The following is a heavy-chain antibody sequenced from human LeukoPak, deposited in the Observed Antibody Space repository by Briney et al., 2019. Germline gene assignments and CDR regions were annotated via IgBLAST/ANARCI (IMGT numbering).Heavy chain of an antibody. Sequence: PGGSLRLSCEASGFTFSNSVMNWVRQAPGKGLEWVALVSYEGSSERYADSVKGRLTISRDNSKNVLYLQMNSLRVEDTAVYYCATNQLHDYKGSWGQGTLVTVSS. CDR3: ATNQLHDYKGS. J-gene: IGHJ4*02. CDR1: GFTFSNSV. D-gene: IGHD4-11*01. CDR2: VSYEGSSE. V-gene: IGHV3-30*03.